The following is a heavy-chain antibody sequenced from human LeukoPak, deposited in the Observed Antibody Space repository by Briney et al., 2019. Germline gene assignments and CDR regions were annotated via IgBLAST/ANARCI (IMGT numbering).Heavy chain of an antibody. V-gene: IGHV4-39*01. D-gene: IGHD2/OR15-2a*01. CDR2: IYYSGST. CDR1: GGSISSSSYY. CDR3: ARLALKYEFIDY. J-gene: IGHJ4*02. Sequence: SETLSLTCTVSGGSISSSSYYWGWIRPPPGKGLEWIGSIYYSGSTYYNPSLKSRVTISVDTSKNQFSLKLSSVTAADTAVYYCARLALKYEFIDYWGQGTLVTVSS.